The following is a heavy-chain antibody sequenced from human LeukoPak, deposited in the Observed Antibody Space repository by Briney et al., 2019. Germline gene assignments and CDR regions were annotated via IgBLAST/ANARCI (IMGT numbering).Heavy chain of an antibody. D-gene: IGHD3-10*01. CDR2: VNHSGST. J-gene: IGHJ4*02. Sequence: GSLRLSCAASGFTFSSYWMSWIRQPPGKGLEWIGEVNHSGSTNYNPSLKSRVTISVDTSKSQFSLKLSSVTAADTAVYYCARHTTKLYYGSGRPPGAFDYWGQGTLVTVSS. V-gene: IGHV4-34*01. CDR1: GFTFSSYW. CDR3: ARHTTKLYYGSGRPPGAFDY.